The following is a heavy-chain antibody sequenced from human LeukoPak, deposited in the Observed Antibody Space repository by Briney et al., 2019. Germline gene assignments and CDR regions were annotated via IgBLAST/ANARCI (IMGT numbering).Heavy chain of an antibody. CDR3: ARGPMLRYGGYSFDY. V-gene: IGHV3-66*02. Sequence: GGSLRLSCAASGFTVSRNYMSWVRQAPGKGLEWVSVIYSGGSTYYADSVKGRFTISRDNSKNTLYLQMNSLRAEDTAVYYCARGPMLRYGGYSFDYWGQGTLVTVSS. J-gene: IGHJ4*02. D-gene: IGHD1-26*01. CDR1: GFTVSRNY. CDR2: IYSGGST.